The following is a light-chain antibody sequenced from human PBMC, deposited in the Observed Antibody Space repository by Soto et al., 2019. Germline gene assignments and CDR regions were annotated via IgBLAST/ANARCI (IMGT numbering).Light chain of an antibody. CDR1: ERINTY. J-gene: IGKJ4*01. CDR2: AAS. V-gene: IGKV1-12*01. CDR3: QQANSPPLT. Sequence: DMQMTQFPCSVSASVGDRVTITCPPTERINTYLAWYQQQPWKAPKLLIYAASSLQSGVPSRFSGSGSGTEFTLTISNLQPEDFATYYCQQANSPPLTCGGGTKVDMK.